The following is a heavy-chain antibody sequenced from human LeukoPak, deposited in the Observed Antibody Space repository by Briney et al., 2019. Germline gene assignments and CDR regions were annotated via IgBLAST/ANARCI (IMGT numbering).Heavy chain of an antibody. Sequence: PSETLSLTCAVYGGSFSGYYWSWIRQPPGKGLEWIGEINHSGSTNYNPSLKSRVTISVDTSKNQFSLKLSSVTAADTAVYYCARGEQLWLPNFNYWGQGTLVTVSS. CDR3: ARGEQLWLPNFNY. J-gene: IGHJ4*02. CDR2: INHSGST. V-gene: IGHV4-34*01. D-gene: IGHD5-18*01. CDR1: GGSFSGYY.